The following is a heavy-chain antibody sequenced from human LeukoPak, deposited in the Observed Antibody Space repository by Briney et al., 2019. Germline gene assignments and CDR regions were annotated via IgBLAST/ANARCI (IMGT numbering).Heavy chain of an antibody. D-gene: IGHD3-16*01. V-gene: IGHV3-30*19. CDR2: ISFDGRDK. CDR1: GFTFSSYW. CDR3: ARAYGGLIDY. J-gene: IGHJ4*02. Sequence: PGGSLRLSCAVSGFTFSSYWMSWVRQAPGKGLEWVALISFDGRDKQYADSVKGRFTISKDNSKNTLYLQMNSLSGDDTSMYFCARAYGGLIDYWGQGTLVTVSS.